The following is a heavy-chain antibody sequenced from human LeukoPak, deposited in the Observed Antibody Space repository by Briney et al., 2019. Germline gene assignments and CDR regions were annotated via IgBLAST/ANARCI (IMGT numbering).Heavy chain of an antibody. CDR1: GGSISSYY. V-gene: IGHV4-59*01. D-gene: IGHD1-26*01. Sequence: SETLSLTCTVSGGSISSYYWSWIRQPPGKGLEWIGYIYYSGNTNYNPSLKSRVTISVDTSKNQFSLKLSSVTAADTAVYYCARVRVGTSKYNWFAPWGQGTLVTVSS. CDR3: ARVRVGTSKYNWFAP. CDR2: IYYSGNT. J-gene: IGHJ5*02.